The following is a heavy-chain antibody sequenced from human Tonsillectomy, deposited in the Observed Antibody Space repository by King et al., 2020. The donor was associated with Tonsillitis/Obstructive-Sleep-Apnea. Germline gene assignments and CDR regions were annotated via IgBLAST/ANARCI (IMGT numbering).Heavy chain of an antibody. Sequence: QLVQSGAEVKKPGASVKVSCKASGYTFTSYAMHWVRQAPGQRLEWMGWINAGNGNTKYSQKFQGRVTITRDTSASTAYMELSSLRSEDTAVYYCARAYFSSTSCSAYYYYMDVWGKGTTVTVSS. CDR2: INAGNGNT. J-gene: IGHJ6*03. CDR1: GYTFTSYA. D-gene: IGHD2-2*01. V-gene: IGHV1-3*01. CDR3: ARAYFSSTSCSAYYYYMDV.